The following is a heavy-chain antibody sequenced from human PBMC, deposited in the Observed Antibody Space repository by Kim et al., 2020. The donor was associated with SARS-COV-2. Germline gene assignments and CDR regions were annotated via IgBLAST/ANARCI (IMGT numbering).Heavy chain of an antibody. CDR2: IYHSGST. CDR3: AGPRDLYWYFDL. V-gene: IGHV4-34*01. CDR1: GDSLSDYS. Sequence: SETLSLTCAVYGDSLSDYSWSWIRQPPGKGLEWIGEIYHSGSTNCDPSLKSRVTISVDTSKNQFSLKLSSVTAADTAVYYCAGPRDLYWYFDLWGRGTLVTVSA. J-gene: IGHJ2*01.